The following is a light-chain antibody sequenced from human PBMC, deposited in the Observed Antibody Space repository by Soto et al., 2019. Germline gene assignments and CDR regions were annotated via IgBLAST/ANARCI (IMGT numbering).Light chain of an antibody. J-gene: IGKJ2*01. CDR2: DAS. Sequence: QKTHYPSTLSXXLGAXFTIXXRASQSVGAWLAWYQHKPGKAPKLLIYDASNLESGVRSRFSGTGSETEFTLTLSSLQADDLAPYYCHQYSIYSYPFAQRT. CDR1: QSVGAW. CDR3: HQYSIYSYP. V-gene: IGKV1-5*01.